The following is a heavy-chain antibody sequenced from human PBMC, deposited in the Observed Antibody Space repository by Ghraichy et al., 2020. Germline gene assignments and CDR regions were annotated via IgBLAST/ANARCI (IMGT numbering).Heavy chain of an antibody. Sequence: GESLNISCKGSGYSFTSYWIGWVRQMPGKGLEWMGIIYPGDSDTRYSPSFQGQVTISADKSISTAYLQWSSLKASDTAMYYCARQRCSSTSCYMDLVDYWGQGTLVTVSS. D-gene: IGHD2-2*02. CDR1: GYSFTSYW. CDR3: ARQRCSSTSCYMDLVDY. CDR2: IYPGDSDT. V-gene: IGHV5-51*01. J-gene: IGHJ4*02.